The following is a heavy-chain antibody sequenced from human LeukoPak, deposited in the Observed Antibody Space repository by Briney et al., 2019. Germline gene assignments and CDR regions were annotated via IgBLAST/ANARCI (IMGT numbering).Heavy chain of an antibody. V-gene: IGHV1-8*01. CDR3: ARDCGGDCYSRFDY. CDR2: MNLNRGNT. J-gene: IGHJ4*02. D-gene: IGHD2-21*02. Sequence: ASVKVSCKASGYTFTSYDINRVRQATGQGLEWRGWMNLNRGNTGYAQKFQGRVTMTRNTSISTAYMELSSLRSEDTAVYYCARDCGGDCYSRFDYWGQGTLVTVSS. CDR1: GYTFTSYD.